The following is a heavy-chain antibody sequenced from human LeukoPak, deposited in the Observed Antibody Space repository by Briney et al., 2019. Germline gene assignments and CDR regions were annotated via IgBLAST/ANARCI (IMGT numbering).Heavy chain of an antibody. Sequence: GGSLRLSCAASGFTFSDYGMHWVRQAPGKGLEWVAVISYDGSNKYYADSVKGRFTISRDNSKNTLYLQMNSLRAGDTAVYYCVWGPFDYWGQGTLVTVSS. CDR1: GFTFSDYG. V-gene: IGHV3-30*03. J-gene: IGHJ4*02. CDR2: ISYDGSNK. D-gene: IGHD7-27*01. CDR3: VWGPFDY.